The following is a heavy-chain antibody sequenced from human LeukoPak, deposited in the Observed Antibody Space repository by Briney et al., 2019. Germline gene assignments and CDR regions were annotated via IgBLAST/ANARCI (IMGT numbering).Heavy chain of an antibody. Sequence: GGSLRLSCAASGFTFSSYAMSWVRQAPGKGLEWVSAISGSGGSTYYADSVKGRFTISRDNSKNTLYLQMNSLRAEDTAVYYCAKDGHCSSTSCYIGGLDYWGQGTLVTVSS. D-gene: IGHD2-2*02. V-gene: IGHV3-23*01. CDR3: AKDGHCSSTSCYIGGLDY. J-gene: IGHJ4*02. CDR1: GFTFSSYA. CDR2: ISGSGGST.